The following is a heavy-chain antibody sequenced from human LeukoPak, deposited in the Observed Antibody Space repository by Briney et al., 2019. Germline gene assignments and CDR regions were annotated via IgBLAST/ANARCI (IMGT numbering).Heavy chain of an antibody. J-gene: IGHJ3*02. CDR3: ARAPEAEWELADAFDI. V-gene: IGHV4-59*01. Sequence: PSETLSLTCTVSGGSISSYYWSWIRQPPGKGLEWIGYIYYSGSTNYNPSLKSRVTISVDTSKNQFSLKLSSVTAADTAVYYCARAPEAEWELADAFDIWGQGTMVTVSS. CDR1: GGSISSYY. CDR2: IYYSGST. D-gene: IGHD1-26*01.